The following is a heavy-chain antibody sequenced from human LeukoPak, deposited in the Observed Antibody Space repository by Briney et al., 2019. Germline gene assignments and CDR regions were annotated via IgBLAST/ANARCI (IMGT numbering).Heavy chain of an antibody. V-gene: IGHV3-23*01. CDR2: VSDSGGGT. Sequence: PGRSLRLSCAASGFTFSTFAMHWVRQAPRKGLEWVSAVSDSGGGTDYADSVKGRFTISRDNSKNTLYLQMNSLRAEDTAVYYCAKVFQVSTFFYYYMDVWGKGTTVTVSS. D-gene: IGHD5/OR15-5a*01. CDR1: GFTFSTFA. CDR3: AKVFQVSTFFYYYMDV. J-gene: IGHJ6*03.